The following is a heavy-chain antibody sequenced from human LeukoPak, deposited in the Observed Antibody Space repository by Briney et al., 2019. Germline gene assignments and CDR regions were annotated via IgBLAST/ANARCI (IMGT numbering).Heavy chain of an antibody. Sequence: SETLSLTCTVSGGSISSSSYYWGWIRQPPGKGLEWIGSIYYSGSTYYNPSLKSRVTISVDTSKNQFSLKLSSVTAADTAVYYCARHSAGKGAFDIWGQGTMVTVSS. V-gene: IGHV4-39*01. J-gene: IGHJ3*02. CDR2: IYYSGST. CDR3: ARHSAGKGAFDI. D-gene: IGHD6-13*01. CDR1: GGSISSSSYY.